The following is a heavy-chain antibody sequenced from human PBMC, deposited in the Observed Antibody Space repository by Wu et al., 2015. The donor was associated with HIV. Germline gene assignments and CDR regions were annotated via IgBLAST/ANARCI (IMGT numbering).Heavy chain of an antibody. J-gene: IGHJ6*02. CDR3: ARVATSLYSLGV. CDR1: GGTFSSFA. Sequence: QVQLVQSGAELKKPGSEVKVSCKASGGTFSSFAISWVRQAPGQGFEWVGGIIPLFDSATYAPTLEGRVTITADESTSTSFLQVRSLRSEDTAVYYCARVATSLYSLGVWGQGTVVTVSS. CDR2: IIPLFDSA. D-gene: IGHD5-12*01. V-gene: IGHV1-69*12.